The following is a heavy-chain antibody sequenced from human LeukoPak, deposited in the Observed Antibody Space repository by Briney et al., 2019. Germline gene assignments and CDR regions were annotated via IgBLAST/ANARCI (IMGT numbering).Heavy chain of an antibody. CDR3: ARVPLSDASGRYYSH. Sequence: GASVKVACKTSGYSFANYGMHWVRQAPRQSLEWMGWINTGNGNTKSSQKFQDRVALTRDTSASTAYMELNSLSSEDTAVYYCARVPLSDASGRYYSHRGQGTLVTVSS. CDR1: GYSFANYG. V-gene: IGHV1-3*04. J-gene: IGHJ1*01. D-gene: IGHD3-10*01. CDR2: INTGNGNT.